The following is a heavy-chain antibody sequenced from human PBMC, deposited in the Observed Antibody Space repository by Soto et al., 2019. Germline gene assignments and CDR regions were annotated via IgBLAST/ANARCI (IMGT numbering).Heavy chain of an antibody. CDR1: GVSISSYY. D-gene: IGHD2-21*02. CDR3: ARDLWGYCGTDCYPLDV. CDR2: MYNTGST. Sequence: SETLSLTCPVSGVSISSYYWSWIRQPPGKGLEWIGYMYNTGSTVYNPSLKSRVTISVDTSKNQFSLKLNAVTAADTAVYYCARDLWGYCGTDCYPLDVWGQGTTVTVSS. J-gene: IGHJ6*02. V-gene: IGHV4-59*01.